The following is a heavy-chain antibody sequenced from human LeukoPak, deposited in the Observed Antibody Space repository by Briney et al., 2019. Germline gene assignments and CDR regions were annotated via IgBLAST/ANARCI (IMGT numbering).Heavy chain of an antibody. CDR1: GYTFPSYG. CDR3: ARVRSDFGVVINFDY. J-gene: IGHJ4*02. V-gene: IGHV1-18*01. Sequence: GASVKVSCKASGYTFPSYGISWVRQAPGQGLEWMGWISAYNGNTNYAQKLQGRVTMTTDTSTSTAYMELRSLRSDDTAVYYCARVRSDFGVVINFDYWGQGTLVTVSS. D-gene: IGHD3-3*01. CDR2: ISAYNGNT.